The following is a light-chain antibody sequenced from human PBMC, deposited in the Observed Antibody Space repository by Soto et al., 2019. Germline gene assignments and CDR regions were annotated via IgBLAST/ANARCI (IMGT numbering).Light chain of an antibody. CDR2: DDT. CDR1: NIGSKT. V-gene: IGLV3-21*02. J-gene: IGLJ2*01. Sequence: SYELTQPPSVSLAPGQTARLTCGGSNIGSKTVHWYQQKPGQAPVVVISDDTDRPSGIPERFSGSNSRNTATLTIGRVEAGDEADYYCQVWDDSTDHMVVFGGGTKLTVL. CDR3: QVWDDSTDHMVV.